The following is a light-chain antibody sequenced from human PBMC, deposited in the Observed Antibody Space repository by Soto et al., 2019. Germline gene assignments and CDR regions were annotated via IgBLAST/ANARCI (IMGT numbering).Light chain of an antibody. V-gene: IGLV2-8*01. CDR3: SSYAGSNLFSV. J-gene: IGLJ1*01. Sequence: QSALTQPPSASGSPGQSVTISCTGTSSDVGGYNYVSWYQQHPGKAPKLMIYEVTKRPSGVPDRFSGSKSGNTASLTVSWLQAEDEAAYYCSSYAGSNLFSVFGTGTKVTVL. CDR1: SSDVGGYNY. CDR2: EVT.